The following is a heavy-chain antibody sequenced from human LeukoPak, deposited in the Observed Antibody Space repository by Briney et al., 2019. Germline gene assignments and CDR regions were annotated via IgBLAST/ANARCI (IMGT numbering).Heavy chain of an antibody. V-gene: IGHV4-59*13. CDR1: GGSIGYNY. D-gene: IGHD1-14*01. Sequence: PSETLSLTCTVSGGSIGYNYWNWIRQSPERGLEWIGYISSSGSIDYPPSLRSRVTMSLDTSKDHLSLNLRSVSAADTAIYYCAGYDHTNYLAYWGQGILVTVSS. J-gene: IGHJ4*02. CDR2: ISSSGSI. CDR3: AGYDHTNYLAY.